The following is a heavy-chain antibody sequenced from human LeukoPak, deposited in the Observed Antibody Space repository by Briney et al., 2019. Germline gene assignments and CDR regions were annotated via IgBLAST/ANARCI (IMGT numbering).Heavy chain of an antibody. D-gene: IGHD3-9*01. CDR1: GYSFTSYW. Sequence: GESLKISCKGSGYSFTSYWISWVRQMPGKGLEWMGRIDPSDSYTNYSPSFQGHVTISADKSISTAYLQWSSLKASDTATYYCARVIQGYFDWFFDYWGQGTLVTVSS. J-gene: IGHJ4*02. CDR3: ARVIQGYFDWFFDY. V-gene: IGHV5-10-1*01. CDR2: IDPSDSYT.